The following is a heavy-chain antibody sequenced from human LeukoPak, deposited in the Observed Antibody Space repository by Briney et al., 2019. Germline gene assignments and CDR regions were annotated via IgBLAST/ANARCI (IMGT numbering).Heavy chain of an antibody. CDR1: GYTFTSYG. Sequence: ASVKVSCKASGYTFTSYGISWVRQAPGQGLEWMGWISAYNGNTNYAQKLQGRVTMTTDTSTSTAYMELRSLRSDDTAVYYCARDVYDFWSGYYPISFDYWGQGTLVTVSS. CDR3: ARDVYDFWSGYYPISFDY. V-gene: IGHV1-18*01. D-gene: IGHD3-3*01. CDR2: ISAYNGNT. J-gene: IGHJ4*02.